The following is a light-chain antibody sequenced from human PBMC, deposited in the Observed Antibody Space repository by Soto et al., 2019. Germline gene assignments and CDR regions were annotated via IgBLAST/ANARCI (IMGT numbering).Light chain of an antibody. Sequence: EFVLTQSPATLSLSPGERATLSCRASQSVSSYLAWYQQKPGQAPRLLIYGAFNRAAGIPARFSGSGSGTDFTLTISSLEPEDSAVYYCQQRNIWPPVTFGQGTRLEIK. J-gene: IGKJ5*01. CDR1: QSVSSY. CDR3: QQRNIWPPVT. V-gene: IGKV3-11*01. CDR2: GAF.